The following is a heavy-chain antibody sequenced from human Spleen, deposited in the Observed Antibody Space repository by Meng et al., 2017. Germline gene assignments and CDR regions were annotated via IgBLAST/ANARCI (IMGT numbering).Heavy chain of an antibody. Sequence: GESLKISCAASGFTFSSYGMHWVRQAPGKGLEWVAVIWYDGSNKYYADSVKGRFTISRDNSKNTLYLQMNSLRAEDTAVYYCARGAYSYDSYWGQGTLVTVSS. V-gene: IGHV3-33*01. CDR1: GFTFSSYG. CDR2: IWYDGSNK. D-gene: IGHD5-18*01. J-gene: IGHJ4*02. CDR3: ARGAYSYDSY.